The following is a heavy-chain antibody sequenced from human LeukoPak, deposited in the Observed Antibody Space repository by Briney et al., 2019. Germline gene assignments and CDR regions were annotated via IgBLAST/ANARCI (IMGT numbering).Heavy chain of an antibody. CDR1: GYSFTSYW. CDR3: ARRSYYDFWSGNDFQH. CDR2: IYPGDSDT. J-gene: IGHJ1*01. D-gene: IGHD3-3*01. V-gene: IGHV5-51*01. Sequence: PGESLKISCKGSGYSFTSYWICWVRQMPGKGLEWMGIIYPGDSDTRYSPSFQGQVTISADKSISTAYLQWSSLKASDTAMYYCARRSYYDFWSGNDFQHWGQGTLVTVSS.